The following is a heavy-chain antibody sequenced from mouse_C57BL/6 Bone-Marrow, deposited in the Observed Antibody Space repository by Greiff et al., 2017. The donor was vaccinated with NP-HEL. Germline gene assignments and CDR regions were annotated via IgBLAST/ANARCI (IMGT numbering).Heavy chain of an antibody. CDR1: GYSFTGYY. Sequence: DVKLVESGPELVKPGASVKISCKASGYSFTGYYMNWVKQSPEKSLEWIGEINPSTGGTTYNQKFKAKATLTVDKSSSTAYMQLKSLTSEDSAVYYCARCTTPLWTDYWGQGTSVTVSS. J-gene: IGHJ4*01. D-gene: IGHD1-1*01. CDR3: ARCTTPLWTDY. V-gene: IGHV1-42*01. CDR2: INPSTGGT.